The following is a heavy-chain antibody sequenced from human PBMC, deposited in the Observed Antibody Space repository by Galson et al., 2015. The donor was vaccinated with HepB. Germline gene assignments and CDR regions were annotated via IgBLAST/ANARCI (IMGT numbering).Heavy chain of an antibody. CDR3: ARDVSWRAYSYSLHSSRGGLDV. D-gene: IGHD5-18*01. CDR2: ISYDGSNK. J-gene: IGHJ6*02. CDR1: GFTFSSYA. V-gene: IGHV3-30-3*01. Sequence: SLRLSCAVSGFTFSSYAMHWVRQAPGKGLEWVAVISYDGSNKYYADSVKGRFTIPRDNSKNTLFLQMNSLRAEDTAVFYCARDVSWRAYSYSLHSSRGGLDVWGQGTTVTVSS.